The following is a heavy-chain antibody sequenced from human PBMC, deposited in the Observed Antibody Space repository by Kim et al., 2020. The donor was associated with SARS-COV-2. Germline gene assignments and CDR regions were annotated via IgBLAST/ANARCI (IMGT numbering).Heavy chain of an antibody. V-gene: IGHV1-69*01. CDR3: ARGVGWDST. D-gene: IGHD1-26*01. CDR2: GTA. Sequence: GTANYAQKFQGRVTITADESTSTAYMELSSLRSEDTAVYYCARGVGWDSTWGQGTLVTVSS. J-gene: IGHJ5*02.